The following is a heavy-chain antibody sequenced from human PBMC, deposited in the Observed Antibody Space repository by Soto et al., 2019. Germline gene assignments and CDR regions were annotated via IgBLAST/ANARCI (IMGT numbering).Heavy chain of an antibody. V-gene: IGHV3-33*01. CDR3: AREGGEFGELLANYMDV. CDR2: IWYDGSNK. CDR1: GFTFSSYG. D-gene: IGHD3-10*01. J-gene: IGHJ6*03. Sequence: GGSLRLSCAASGFTFSSYGMHWVRQAPGKGLEWVAVIWYDGSNKYYADSVKGRFTISRDNSKNTLYLQMNSLRAEDTAVYYCAREGGEFGELLANYMDVWGKGTTVTVSS.